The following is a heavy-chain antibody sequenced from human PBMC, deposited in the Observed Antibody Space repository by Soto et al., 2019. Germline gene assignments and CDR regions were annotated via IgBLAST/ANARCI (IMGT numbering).Heavy chain of an antibody. J-gene: IGHJ4*02. CDR3: ARDRGGPTTVTNPFDY. V-gene: IGHV3-30-3*01. D-gene: IGHD4-4*01. CDR2: ISYDGSNK. Sequence: GGSLRLSCAASGFTFSSYAMHWVRQAPGKGLEWVAVISYDGSNKYYADSVKGRFTISRDNSKNTLYLQMNSLRAEDTAVYYCARDRGGPTTVTNPFDYWGQGTLVTVSS. CDR1: GFTFSSYA.